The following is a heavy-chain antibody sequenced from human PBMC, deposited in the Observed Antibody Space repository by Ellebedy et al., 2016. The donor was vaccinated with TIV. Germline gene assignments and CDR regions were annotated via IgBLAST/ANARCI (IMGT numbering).Heavy chain of an antibody. CDR2: ISYDGSNK. Sequence: GESLKISCAASKFNFSSYGMHWVRQAPGKGLEWVAVISYDGSNKYYADSVKGRFTISRDNSKNTLYLQMNSLRVEDTAVYYCAREDCSSTSCLYFFDYWGQGTLVTVSS. CDR1: KFNFSSYG. D-gene: IGHD2-2*01. CDR3: AREDCSSTSCLYFFDY. V-gene: IGHV3-30*03. J-gene: IGHJ4*02.